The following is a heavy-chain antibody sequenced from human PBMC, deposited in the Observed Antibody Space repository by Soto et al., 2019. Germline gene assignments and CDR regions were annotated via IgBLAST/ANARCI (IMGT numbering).Heavy chain of an antibody. Sequence: SETLSLTCTVSGGSVSSSGYYWSWLRQPPGEILEWFGYIYYTGSTNYNPSLKSRVTMSLDSSKNHFSLQLSAVTAADTAVYYCARTGGYSRGYTYYGLDVWGQGTTVTVSS. CDR2: IYYTGST. CDR3: ARTGGYSRGYTYYGLDV. J-gene: IGHJ6*02. V-gene: IGHV4-61*08. D-gene: IGHD5-18*01. CDR1: GGSVSSSGYY.